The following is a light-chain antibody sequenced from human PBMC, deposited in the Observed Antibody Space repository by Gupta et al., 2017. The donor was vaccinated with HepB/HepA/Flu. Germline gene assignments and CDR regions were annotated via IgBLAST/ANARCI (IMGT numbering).Light chain of an antibody. CDR2: AAS. J-gene: IGKJ1*01. CDR3: QKYNSAPLT. CDR1: HGISNY. V-gene: IGKV1-27*01. Sequence: DIQMTHSPSSLSASVGDRVTITCRASHGISNYLAWYQQKPGKVPKLLIYAASTLQSGVPSRFSGSGSGTDFTLTISSLQPEDVATYYCQKYNSAPLTFGQGTKVEIK.